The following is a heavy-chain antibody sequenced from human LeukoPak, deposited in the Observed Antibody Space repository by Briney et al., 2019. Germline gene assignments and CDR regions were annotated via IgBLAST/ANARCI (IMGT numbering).Heavy chain of an antibody. CDR3: ARHMYSSGWYAGY. CDR2: IYYSGST. J-gene: IGHJ4*02. CDR1: GGSISSSSYY. Sequence: SETLSLTCTVSGGSISSSSYYWGWIRQPPGKGLERIGSIYYSGSTYYNPSLKSRVTISVDTSKNQFSLKLSSVTAADTAVYYCARHMYSSGWYAGYWGQGTLVTVSS. V-gene: IGHV4-39*01. D-gene: IGHD6-19*01.